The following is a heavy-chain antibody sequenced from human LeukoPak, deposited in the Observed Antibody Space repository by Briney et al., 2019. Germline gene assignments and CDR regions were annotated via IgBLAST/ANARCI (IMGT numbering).Heavy chain of an antibody. Sequence: SETLSLTCTVSGGSISSSSYYWGWIRQPPGKGLEWIGSIYYSGSTYYNPSLKSRVTISVDTSKNQFSLKLSSVTAADTAVYYCARADDYYDSSGSTYWGQGTLVTVSS. CDR3: ARADDYYDSSGSTY. J-gene: IGHJ4*02. CDR2: IYYSGST. V-gene: IGHV4-39*07. D-gene: IGHD3-22*01. CDR1: GGSISSSSYY.